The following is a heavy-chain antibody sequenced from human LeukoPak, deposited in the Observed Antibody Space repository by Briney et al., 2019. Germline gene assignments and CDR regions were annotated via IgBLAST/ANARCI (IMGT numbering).Heavy chain of an antibody. V-gene: IGHV3-43D*04. CDR3: AKDSVRSISWYKDYYYYMDV. Sequence: PGGSLRLSCAASGFTFDDYAMHWVRQAPGKGLEWVSLISWDGGSTYYADSVKGRFTISRDNSKNSLYLQMNSLRTKDTALYYCAKDSVRSISWYKDYYYYMDVWGKGTTVTVSS. J-gene: IGHJ6*03. D-gene: IGHD6-13*01. CDR2: ISWDGGST. CDR1: GFTFDDYA.